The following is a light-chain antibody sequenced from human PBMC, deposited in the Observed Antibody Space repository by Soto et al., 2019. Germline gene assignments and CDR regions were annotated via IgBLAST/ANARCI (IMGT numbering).Light chain of an antibody. CDR2: DAS. J-gene: IGKJ1*01. V-gene: IGKV3-20*01. CDR1: QNINNNY. CDR3: QHYGSSPRT. Sequence: EIVLTQSPGTLSLSPGERATLSCKASQNINNNYLAWYQKIPGQAPRLLISDASTRATGIPDRFSGGGSGTDFTLTISRLEPEDSAIYYCQHYGSSPRTFGQGTKVEIK.